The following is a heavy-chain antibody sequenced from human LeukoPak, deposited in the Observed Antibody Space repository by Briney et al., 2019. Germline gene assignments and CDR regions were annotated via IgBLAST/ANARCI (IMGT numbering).Heavy chain of an antibody. CDR3: ARSSYSSSSSV. CDR1: GLTFSSHW. D-gene: IGHD6-6*01. Sequence: GGSLRLSCAASGLTFSSHWMHWVRQAPGKGLVWVSRITNDGSSTTYADSVKGRFTISRDNAKNMLHLQVNSLRAEDTAVYYCARSSYSSSSSVWGQGTMVTVSS. V-gene: IGHV3-74*01. CDR2: ITNDGSST. J-gene: IGHJ3*01.